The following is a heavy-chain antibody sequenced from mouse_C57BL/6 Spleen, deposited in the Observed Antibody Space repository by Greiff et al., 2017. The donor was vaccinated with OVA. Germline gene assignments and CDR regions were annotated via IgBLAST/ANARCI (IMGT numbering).Heavy chain of an antibody. J-gene: IGHJ2*01. CDR3: ARFNEYGDGYYFDY. CDR1: GYTFTSYW. CDR2: IYPGSGST. V-gene: IGHV1-55*01. D-gene: IGHD1-2*01. Sequence: QVQLQQPGAELVKPGASVKMSCKASGYTFTSYWITWVKQRPGQGLEWIGDIYPGSGSTNYNEKFTSKATLTVDTSSSTAYMQHSSLTAEDSAVYYCARFNEYGDGYYFDYWGQGTTLTVSS.